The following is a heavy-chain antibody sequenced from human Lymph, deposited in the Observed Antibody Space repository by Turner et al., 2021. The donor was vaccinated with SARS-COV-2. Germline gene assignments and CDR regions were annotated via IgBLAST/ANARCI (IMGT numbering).Heavy chain of an antibody. J-gene: IGHJ4*02. Sequence: QVQLVESGGGVVQPGRSLRLSCVASGFTLSNYAMHWVRQAPGKGLEWGAVISYDGSNKYYADSVKGRFTISRDNSKNTLYLQMNSLRAEDTAVYYCASNFWSAYRLDYWGQGTLVTVSS. V-gene: IGHV3-30-3*01. CDR3: ASNFWSAYRLDY. D-gene: IGHD3-3*01. CDR2: ISYDGSNK. CDR1: GFTLSNYA.